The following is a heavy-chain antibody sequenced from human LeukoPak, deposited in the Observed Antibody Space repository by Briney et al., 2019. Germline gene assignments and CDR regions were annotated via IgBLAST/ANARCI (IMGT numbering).Heavy chain of an antibody. Sequence: ASVKVSCKASGYTFTGYYMHWVRQAPGQGLEWMGWINPNSGGTNYAQKFRGRVTMTRDTSISTAYMELSRLRSDDTAVYYCARDLSWYDFWSGYPPPYYYFDYWGQGTLVTVSS. J-gene: IGHJ4*02. CDR1: GYTFTGYY. V-gene: IGHV1-2*02. D-gene: IGHD3-3*01. CDR2: INPNSGGT. CDR3: ARDLSWYDFWSGYPPPYYYFDY.